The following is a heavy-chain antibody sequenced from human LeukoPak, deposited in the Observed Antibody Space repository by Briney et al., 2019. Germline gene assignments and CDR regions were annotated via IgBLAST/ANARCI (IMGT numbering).Heavy chain of an antibody. CDR3: ARAVRWFGELLYFDY. CDR2: LYTSGST. J-gene: IGHJ4*02. V-gene: IGHV4-4*07. Sequence: SETLSLTCTVSGDSISSYYWSWIRQPAGKGLEWIGRLYTSGSTNYNPSLKSRVTMSVDTSKNQFSLKLNSVTAADTAVYYCARAVRWFGELLYFDYWGQGTLVTVSS. D-gene: IGHD3-10*01. CDR1: GDSISSYY.